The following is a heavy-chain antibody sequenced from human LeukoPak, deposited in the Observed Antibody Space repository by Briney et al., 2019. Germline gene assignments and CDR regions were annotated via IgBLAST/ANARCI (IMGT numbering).Heavy chain of an antibody. CDR1: GFTFSTYV. CDR2: ISGSGGSK. D-gene: IGHD1-1*01. CDR3: AKGNWRYFDY. J-gene: IGHJ4*02. V-gene: IGHV3-23*01. Sequence: PGGSLRLSCPASGFTFSTYVMSWVRQAPGKGLEWVAAISGSGGSKYYADSVKGRFTISRDNSKNTLYLQMNSLGADGTAVYYCAKGNWRYFDYWGQGTLVTVSS.